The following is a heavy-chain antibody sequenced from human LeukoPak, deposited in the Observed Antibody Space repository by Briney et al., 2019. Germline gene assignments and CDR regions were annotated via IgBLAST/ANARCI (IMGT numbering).Heavy chain of an antibody. V-gene: IGHV1-2*02. CDR2: INPNSGGT. CDR1: GYTFTGYY. CDR3: ARVRGGYSRGGVDY. Sequence: ASVKVSCKASGYTFTGYYMHWVRQAPGQGLEWMGWINPNSGGTNYAQKFQGRVTMTRDTSISTAYMELSRLRSDDTAVYYCARVRGGYSRGGVDYWGQGTLVTVSS. J-gene: IGHJ4*02. D-gene: IGHD6-19*01.